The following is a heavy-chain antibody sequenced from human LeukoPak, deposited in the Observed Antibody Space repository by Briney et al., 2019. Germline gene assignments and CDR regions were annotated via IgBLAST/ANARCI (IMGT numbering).Heavy chain of an antibody. V-gene: IGHV3-23*01. CDR2: ISGSGGST. CDR3: ARSLGSKMVRGVITPFDY. Sequence: GGSLRLSCAASGFTFSSYAMSWVRQAPGKGLDWVSAISGSGGSTYYADSVKGRFTISRDNSKNTLYLQMNSLRAEDTAVYYCARSLGSKMVRGVITPFDYWGQGTLFTVSS. J-gene: IGHJ4*02. D-gene: IGHD3-10*01. CDR1: GFTFSSYA.